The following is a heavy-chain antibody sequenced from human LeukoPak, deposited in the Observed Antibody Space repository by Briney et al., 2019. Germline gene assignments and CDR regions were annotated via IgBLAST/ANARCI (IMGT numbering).Heavy chain of an antibody. Sequence: PGRSLRLSCAASGFTFSSYAMHWVRQAPGKGLEWVAVISYDGSNKYYADSVKGRFTISRDNSKNTLYLQMNSLRAEDTAVYYCARDNGWDYGDYYYYGMDVWGQGTTVTVSS. CDR2: ISYDGSNK. D-gene: IGHD4-17*01. CDR3: ARDNGWDYGDYYYYGMDV. V-gene: IGHV3-30*04. J-gene: IGHJ6*02. CDR1: GFTFSSYA.